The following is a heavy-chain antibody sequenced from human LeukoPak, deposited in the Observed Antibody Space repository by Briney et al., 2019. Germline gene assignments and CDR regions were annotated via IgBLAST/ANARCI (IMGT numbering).Heavy chain of an antibody. CDR2: IKQDGSEK. V-gene: IGHV3-7*01. Sequence: GGSLRLSCAASGFTFSSYWMSWVRQAPGKGLEWVANIKQDGSEKYYVDSVKGRFTISRDNAKNSLYLQMNSLRAEDTAVYYCARIYCSGGSCYFAPLDAFDIWGQGTMVSVSS. CDR3: ARIYCSGGSCYFAPLDAFDI. D-gene: IGHD2-15*01. J-gene: IGHJ3*02. CDR1: GFTFSSYW.